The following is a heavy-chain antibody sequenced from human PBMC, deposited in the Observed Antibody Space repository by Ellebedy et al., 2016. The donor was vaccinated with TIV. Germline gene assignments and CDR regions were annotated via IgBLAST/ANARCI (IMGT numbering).Heavy chain of an antibody. CDR1: GFTFSGYY. CDR2: ISYSGDLM. J-gene: IGHJ4*02. V-gene: IGHV3-11*01. CDR3: ARLGVIAAAGASDS. Sequence: PGGSLRLSCAASGFTFSGYYMSWFRQAPGKGPEWVSYISYSGDLMYYADSVKGRFTTSRGNAGNSLYLQMNSLRAEDTAVYYCARLGVIAAAGASDSWGQGTLVIVSS. D-gene: IGHD6-13*01.